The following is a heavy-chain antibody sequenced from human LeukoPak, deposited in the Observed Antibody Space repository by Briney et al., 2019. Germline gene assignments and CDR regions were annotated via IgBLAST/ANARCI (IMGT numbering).Heavy chain of an antibody. CDR3: ASHSPEGGLTDYYYYGMDV. D-gene: IGHD2-21*02. Sequence: ASVKVSCKASGYTFTSYGISWVRQAPGQGLEWMGWISAYNGNTNYAQKLQGRVTMTTDTSTSTAYMELRGLRSDDTAVYYCASHSPEGGLTDYYYYGMDVWGQGTTVTVSS. V-gene: IGHV1-18*01. CDR2: ISAYNGNT. CDR1: GYTFTSYG. J-gene: IGHJ6*02.